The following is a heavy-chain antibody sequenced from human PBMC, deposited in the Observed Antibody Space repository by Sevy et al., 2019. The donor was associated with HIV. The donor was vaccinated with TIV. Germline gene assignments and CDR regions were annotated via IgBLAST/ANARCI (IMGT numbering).Heavy chain of an antibody. J-gene: IGHJ4*02. CDR2: ISSSSSTI. CDR1: GFTFSSYS. D-gene: IGHD4-17*01. Sequence: GGSLRLSCAASGFTFSSYSMNWVRQAPGKGLEWVSYISSSSSTIYYADSVKGGFTISRDNAKNSLYLKMNSLRDEDTAAYYCARDMRLRQVTTRYYFDSWGQGTLVTVSS. V-gene: IGHV3-48*02. CDR3: ARDMRLRQVTTRYYFDS.